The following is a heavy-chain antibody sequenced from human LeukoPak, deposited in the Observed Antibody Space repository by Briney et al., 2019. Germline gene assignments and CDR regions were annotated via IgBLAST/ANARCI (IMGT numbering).Heavy chain of an antibody. V-gene: IGHV3-33*01. CDR3: ARGPSSSWYSIFDY. J-gene: IGHJ4*02. CDR2: IWYDGSNK. Sequence: PGMSLRLSCAASGVTFSSYGMHWVRQAPGKGLEWVAVIWYDGSNKFYADSVKGRFTISRDNSKNTLYLQMSSLRAEDTAVYYCARGPSSSWYSIFDYWGQGTLVTVSS. CDR1: GVTFSSYG. D-gene: IGHD6-13*01.